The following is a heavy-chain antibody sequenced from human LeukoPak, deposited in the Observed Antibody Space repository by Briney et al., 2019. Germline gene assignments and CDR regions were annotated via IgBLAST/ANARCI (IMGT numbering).Heavy chain of an antibody. D-gene: IGHD7-27*01. CDR3: ARHENWGSSKGDSFHI. Sequence: PSETLSLTCTVSGGSISSYYWIWIRQPPGKGLEWIGDVHYTGTTNYNPSLKSRVTISVDTSKNQFSLKLSSVTAADTAVYYRARHENWGSSKGDSFHIWGQGKMVTVSS. J-gene: IGHJ3*02. CDR2: VHYTGTT. CDR1: GGSISSYY. V-gene: IGHV4-59*08.